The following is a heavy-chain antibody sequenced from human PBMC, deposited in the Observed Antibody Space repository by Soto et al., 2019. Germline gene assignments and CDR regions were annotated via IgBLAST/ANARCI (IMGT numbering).Heavy chain of an antibody. CDR2: INAGNGNT. V-gene: IGHV1-3*01. CDR1: GYTFTSYA. D-gene: IGHD2-2*01. Sequence: GASVKVSCKASGYTFTSYAMHWVRQAPGQRLEWMGWINAGNGNTKYSQKFQGRVTITRDTSASTAYMELSSLRSEDTAVYYCARAVEAIYYYGMDVWGQGTTVTVS. J-gene: IGHJ6*02. CDR3: ARAVEAIYYYGMDV.